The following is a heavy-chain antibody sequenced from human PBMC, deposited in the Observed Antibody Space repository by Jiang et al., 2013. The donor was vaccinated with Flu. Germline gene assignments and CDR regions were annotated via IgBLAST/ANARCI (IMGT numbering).Heavy chain of an antibody. J-gene: IGHJ4*02. Sequence: NHSGSTNYNPSLKSRVTISVDTSKNQFSLKLSSVTAADTAVYYCARELVPAANPFDYWGQGTLVTVSS. D-gene: IGHD2-2*01. CDR2: NHSGST. CDR3: ARELVPAANPFDY. V-gene: IGHV4-34*01.